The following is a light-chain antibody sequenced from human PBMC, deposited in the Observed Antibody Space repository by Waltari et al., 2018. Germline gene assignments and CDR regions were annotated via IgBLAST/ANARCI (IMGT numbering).Light chain of an antibody. Sequence: EIVMTQSPATLSVSPGERATLSCRASQSVSSNLAWYQQKPGQAPRLLIYGASTRANGIPARFSGGGSGTEFTLTISSLQSEEFTVYYCQQYNNWPLTFGGGTKVEIK. CDR1: QSVSSN. J-gene: IGKJ4*01. CDR2: GAS. CDR3: QQYNNWPLT. V-gene: IGKV3-15*01.